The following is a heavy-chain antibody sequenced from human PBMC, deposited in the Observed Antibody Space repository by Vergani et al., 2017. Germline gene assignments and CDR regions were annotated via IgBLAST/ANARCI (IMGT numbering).Heavy chain of an antibody. D-gene: IGHD1-26*01. CDR3: ARDKLWELPDAFDI. CDR1: GYSISSGYY. J-gene: IGHJ3*02. Sequence: QVQLQESGPGLVKPSETLSLTCTVSGYSISSGYYWGWIRQPPGKGLEWIGSIYHSGSTYYNPSLKSRVTISVDTSKNQFSLTLSSLTAADTAVYYCARDKLWELPDAFDIWGQGTMVTVSS. V-gene: IGHV4-38-2*02. CDR2: IYHSGST.